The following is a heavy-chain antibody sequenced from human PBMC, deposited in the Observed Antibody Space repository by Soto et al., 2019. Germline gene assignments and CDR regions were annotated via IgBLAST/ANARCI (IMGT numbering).Heavy chain of an antibody. Sequence: GGSLRLSCAASGFTFSSYAMSWVRQAPGKGLEWVSAISGSGGSTYYADSVKGRFTISRDNSKNTLYLQMNSLRAEDTAVYYCAKSGRSRYSSYYFDYWGQGTLVTVSS. CDR1: GFTFSSYA. CDR2: ISGSGGST. CDR3: AKSGRSRYSSYYFDY. J-gene: IGHJ4*02. D-gene: IGHD5-18*01. V-gene: IGHV3-23*01.